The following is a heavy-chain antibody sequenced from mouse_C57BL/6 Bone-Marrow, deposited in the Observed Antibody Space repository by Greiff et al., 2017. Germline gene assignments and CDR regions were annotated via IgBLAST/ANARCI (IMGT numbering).Heavy chain of an antibody. Sequence: EVKLVASGGDLVKPGGSLKLSCAASGFTFSRYGMSWVRQTPDKRLEWVATISSGGSYTYYPDSVKGRFTISRANAENTLYLQVSSLKSEDTAMYYCARHDTYYAMDYWGQGTSVTVSS. CDR1: GFTFSRYG. CDR3: ARHDTYYAMDY. J-gene: IGHJ4*01. CDR2: ISSGGSYT. V-gene: IGHV5-6*01.